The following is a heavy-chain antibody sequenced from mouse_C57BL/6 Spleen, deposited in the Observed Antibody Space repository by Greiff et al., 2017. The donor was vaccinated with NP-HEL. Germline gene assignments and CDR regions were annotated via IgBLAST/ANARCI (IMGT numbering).Heavy chain of an antibody. V-gene: IGHV1-85*01. J-gene: IGHJ4*01. CDR3: ARHYYGSSYEGDYYAMDY. Sequence: QVQLQQSGPELVKPGASVKLSCKASGYTFTSYDINWVKRRPGQGLEWIGWIYPRDGSTKYNEKFKGKATLTVDTSSSTAYMELHSLTSEDSAVYFCARHYYGSSYEGDYYAMDYWGQGTSVTVSS. CDR2: IYPRDGST. CDR1: GYTFTSYD. D-gene: IGHD1-1*01.